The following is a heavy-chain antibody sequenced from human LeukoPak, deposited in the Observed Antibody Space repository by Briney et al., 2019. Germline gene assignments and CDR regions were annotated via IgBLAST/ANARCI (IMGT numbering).Heavy chain of an antibody. CDR3: AIIWFGELLNWFDP. V-gene: IGHV1-2*02. CDR2: INPNSGGT. J-gene: IGHJ5*02. D-gene: IGHD3-10*01. Sequence: ASVKVSCKASGYTFTGYYMHWVRQAPGQGLEWMGWINPNSGGTNYAQKFQGRVTMTRDTSISTAYMELSRLRSDDTAVYYCAIIWFGELLNWFDPWGQGTLVTVSS. CDR1: GYTFTGYY.